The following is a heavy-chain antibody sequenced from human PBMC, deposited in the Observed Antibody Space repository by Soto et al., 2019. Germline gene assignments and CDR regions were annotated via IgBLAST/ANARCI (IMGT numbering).Heavy chain of an antibody. CDR2: ISYDGSNK. D-gene: IGHD3-10*01. V-gene: IGHV3-30*18. CDR1: GFTFSSYG. J-gene: IGHJ5*02. Sequence: GGSLRLSCAASGFTFSSYGMHWVRQAPGKGLEWVAVISYDGSNKYYADSVKGRFTISRDNSKNTLYLQMNSLRAEDTAVYYCAKDPPRFGDLNWFDPWGQGTLVTVSS. CDR3: AKDPPRFGDLNWFDP.